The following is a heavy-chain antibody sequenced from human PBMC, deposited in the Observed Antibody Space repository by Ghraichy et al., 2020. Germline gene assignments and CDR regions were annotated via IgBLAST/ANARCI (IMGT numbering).Heavy chain of an antibody. CDR2: IGGSSSVI. D-gene: IGHD1-1*01. J-gene: IGHJ3*02. CDR1: GFTFSTYS. V-gene: IGHV3-48*02. Sequence: GGSLRLSCAASGFTFSTYSMNWVRQAPGKGLEWVSYIGGSSSVIYYADSVKGRFTISRDNAKNSLYLQMNSLRDEDTAVYYCARWSTLGTTRSFDIWGQGTMVTVSS. CDR3: ARWSTLGTTRSFDI.